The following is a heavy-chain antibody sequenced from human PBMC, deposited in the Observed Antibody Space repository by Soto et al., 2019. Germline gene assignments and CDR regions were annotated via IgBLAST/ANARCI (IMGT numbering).Heavy chain of an antibody. CDR3: ARGYKTPFVFLVHNPGSYPFGY. Sequence: SETLSLTCTVSGGSISSSSYYWGWIRQPPGKGLEWIGSIYYSGSTYYNPSLKSRVTISVDTSKNQFSLKLSSVTAADTAVYYCARGYKTPFVFLVHNPGSYPFGYRGQGNPVPV. J-gene: IGHJ4*01. CDR2: IYYSGST. D-gene: IGHD1-26*01. V-gene: IGHV4-39*01. CDR1: GGSISSSSYY.